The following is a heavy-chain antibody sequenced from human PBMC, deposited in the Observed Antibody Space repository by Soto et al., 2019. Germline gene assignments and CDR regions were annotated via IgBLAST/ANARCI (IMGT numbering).Heavy chain of an antibody. CDR3: AKVGTSMVRGVIIPPPNYYYCYMDV. CDR2: ISGSGGST. V-gene: IGHV3-23*01. D-gene: IGHD3-10*01. CDR1: GFTFSSYA. Sequence: HPGGSLGLSCAAYGFTFSSYAMSWVRQAPGKGLEWVSAISGSGGSTYYADSVKGRFTISRDNSKNTLYLQMNSLRAEDTAVYYCAKVGTSMVRGVIIPPPNYYYCYMDVWGKGTRFTV. J-gene: IGHJ6*03.